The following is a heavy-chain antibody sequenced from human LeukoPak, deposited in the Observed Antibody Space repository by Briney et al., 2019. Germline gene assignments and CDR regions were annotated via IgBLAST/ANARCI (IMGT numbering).Heavy chain of an antibody. CDR2: ISGSGGST. D-gene: IGHD3-10*01. Sequence: GGSLRLPCAASGFTFSSYAMSWVRQAPGKGLEWVSAISGSGGSTHYADSVKGRFTISRDNSKNTLYLLMNSLRAEDTAVYYCAKGDNGDYGSSRYYYYMDVWGKGTTVTVSS. J-gene: IGHJ6*03. CDR3: AKGDNGDYGSSRYYYYMDV. CDR1: GFTFSSYA. V-gene: IGHV3-23*01.